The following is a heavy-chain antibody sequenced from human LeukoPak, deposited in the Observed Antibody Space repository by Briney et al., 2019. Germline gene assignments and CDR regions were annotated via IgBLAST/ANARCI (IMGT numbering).Heavy chain of an antibody. Sequence: SETLSLTCTVSGGSISSYYWSWIRQPPGKGLEWIGYIYYSGRTNYNPSLKSRVTISVDTSKNQFSLKLSSVTAADTAVYYCARGGSGFAFDIWGQGTMVTVSS. CDR1: GGSISSYY. J-gene: IGHJ3*02. CDR2: IYYSGRT. V-gene: IGHV4-59*08. D-gene: IGHD3-3*01. CDR3: ARGGSGFAFDI.